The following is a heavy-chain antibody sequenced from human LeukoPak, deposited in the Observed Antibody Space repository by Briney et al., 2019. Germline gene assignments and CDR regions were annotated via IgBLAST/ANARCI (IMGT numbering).Heavy chain of an antibody. Sequence: ASVKVSCKASGGTFSSYAISWVRQAPGQGLEWMGGIIPIFGTANYAQKFQGRVTITTDESTSTAYMELSSLRSEDTAVYYCARAAGYSSSWYNWFDPWGQGTLVTVSS. CDR3: ARAAGYSSSWYNWFDP. CDR2: IIPIFGTA. CDR1: GGTFSSYA. D-gene: IGHD6-13*01. V-gene: IGHV1-69*05. J-gene: IGHJ5*02.